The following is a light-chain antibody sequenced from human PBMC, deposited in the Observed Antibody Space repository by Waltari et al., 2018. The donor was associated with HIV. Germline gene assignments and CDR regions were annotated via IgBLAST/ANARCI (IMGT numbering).Light chain of an antibody. CDR3: QSYDSSLSWV. J-gene: IGLJ3*02. V-gene: IGLV1-40*01. CDR2: GNS. CDR1: SSNIGDGYD. Sequence: QSVLTQPPSVSGTPGKRVTISCTGSSSNIGDGYDVHWYQQLPGTAPKRLIFGNSNRPSGVPDRFSGSQSSPSASLASTGLQAEDEADYYCQSYDSSLSWVFGGGTKLTVL.